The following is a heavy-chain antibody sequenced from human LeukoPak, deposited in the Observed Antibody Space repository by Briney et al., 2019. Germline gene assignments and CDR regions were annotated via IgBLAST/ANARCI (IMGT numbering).Heavy chain of an antibody. CDR1: GFTFSSYG. Sequence: QPGGSLRLSCAASGFTFSSYGMHWVRQAPGKGLEWVAFIRFDGTSQYYTDSVKGRFTISRDNSGNTLYLQANDLRVQDTAVYFCAKDASYTGSFYYDNWGQGALVTVSP. V-gene: IGHV3-30*02. J-gene: IGHJ4*02. CDR2: IRFDGTSQ. D-gene: IGHD1-26*01. CDR3: AKDASYTGSFYYDN.